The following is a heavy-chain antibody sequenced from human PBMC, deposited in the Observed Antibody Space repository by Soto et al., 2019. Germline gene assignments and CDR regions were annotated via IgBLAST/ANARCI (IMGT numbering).Heavy chain of an antibody. CDR1: GVSIGSSSDY. Sequence: SETLSLTCTVSGVSIGSSSDYRGWIRQHPGRGLEWIGTIYYSGSTYYNPSLSSRLIISADTAKNPFSLKLRSVTAADMAVYYCARLFGGVGIEGYYSGMDVWGQGTPVTVSS. J-gene: IGHJ6*02. CDR3: ARLFGGVGIEGYYSGMDV. CDR2: IYYSGST. D-gene: IGHD3-16*01. V-gene: IGHV4-39*01.